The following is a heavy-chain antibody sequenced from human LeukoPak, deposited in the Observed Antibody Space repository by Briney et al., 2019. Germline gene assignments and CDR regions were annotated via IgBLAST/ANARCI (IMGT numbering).Heavy chain of an antibody. D-gene: IGHD3-10*02. Sequence: GGSLRLSCAASGFTVSSNYMSWVRQAPGKGLGWVSVIYSGGSTYYADSVKGRFTISRDNSKNTLYLQMHSLRGEDTSIYYCARCSGYGMDVWGQGTTVTVSS. CDR2: IYSGGST. CDR3: ARCSGYGMDV. CDR1: GFTVSSNY. J-gene: IGHJ6*02. V-gene: IGHV3-53*05.